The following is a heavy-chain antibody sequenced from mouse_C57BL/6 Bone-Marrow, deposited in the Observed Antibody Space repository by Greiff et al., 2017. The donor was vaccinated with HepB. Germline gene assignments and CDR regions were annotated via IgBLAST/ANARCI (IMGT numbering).Heavy chain of an antibody. V-gene: IGHV1-82*01. CDR1: GYAFSSSW. J-gene: IGHJ1*03. D-gene: IGHD2-2*01. CDR2: IYPGDGDT. CDR3: AREDYYGYDRGYFDV. Sequence: VKLMESGPELVKPGASVKISCKASGYAFSSSWMNWVKQRPGKGLEWIGRIYPGDGDTNYNGKFKGKATLTADKSSSTAYMQLSSLTSEDSAVYFCAREDYYGYDRGYFDVWGTGTTVTVSS.